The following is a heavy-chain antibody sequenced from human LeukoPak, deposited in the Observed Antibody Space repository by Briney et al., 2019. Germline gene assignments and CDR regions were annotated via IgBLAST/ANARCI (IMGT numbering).Heavy chain of an antibody. CDR1: GFTFDDYA. J-gene: IGHJ4*02. CDR2: ISWNSGNI. CDR3: AKDAGGLVVVPAMD. Sequence: PGGSLRLSCAASGFTFDDYAMHWVRHAPGKGLEWVSGISWNSGNIVYADSVKGRFTISRDNAKNSLYLQMNSLRAEDTALYYCAKDAGGLVVVPAMDWGQGTLVTVSS. V-gene: IGHV3-9*01. D-gene: IGHD2-2*01.